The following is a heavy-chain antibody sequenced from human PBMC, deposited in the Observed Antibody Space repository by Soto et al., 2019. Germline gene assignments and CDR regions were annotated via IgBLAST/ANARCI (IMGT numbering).Heavy chain of an antibody. CDR2: VHYDGTKK. Sequence: SGGSLRLSCAPSGFTFSSYVMHWVRQAPGKGLEWVAVVHYDGTKKYYADSVRGRFTISRGNSENILYLQMNSLRPDDTAVYFCARETSYDFWSGPQTMDVWGQGTTVPVSS. CDR3: ARETSYDFWSGPQTMDV. J-gene: IGHJ6*02. V-gene: IGHV3-33*01. CDR1: GFTFSSYV. D-gene: IGHD3-3*01.